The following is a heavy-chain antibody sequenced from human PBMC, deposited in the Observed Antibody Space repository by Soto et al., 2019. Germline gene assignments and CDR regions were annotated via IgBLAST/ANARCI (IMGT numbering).Heavy chain of an antibody. J-gene: IGHJ6*02. D-gene: IGHD3-16*01. V-gene: IGHV3-30*18. CDR3: AKVRGEFYYYYGMDV. Sequence: GGSLRLSCAASGFTFSSYGMHWVRQAPGKGLEWVAVISYDGSNKYYADSVKGRFTISRDNSKNTLYLQMNSLRAEDTAVYYCAKVRGEFYYYYGMDVWGQGTTVTVSS. CDR1: GFTFSSYG. CDR2: ISYDGSNK.